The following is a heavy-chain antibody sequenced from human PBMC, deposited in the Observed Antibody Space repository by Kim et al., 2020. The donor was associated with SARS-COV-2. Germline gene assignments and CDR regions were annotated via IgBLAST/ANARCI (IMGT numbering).Heavy chain of an antibody. CDR2: INWNSGKI. Sequence: GGSLRLSCEASGFSFGDYTMHWVRQAPGKGLEWVSGINWNSGKIAYADSVKGRFTISRDNAKNSLYLQMNSLRAEDTALYYCAKDTATIVFWFFDLWGRGTLVTVSS. CDR3: AKDTATIVFWFFDL. V-gene: IGHV3-9*01. CDR1: GFSFGDYT. D-gene: IGHD5-12*01. J-gene: IGHJ2*01.